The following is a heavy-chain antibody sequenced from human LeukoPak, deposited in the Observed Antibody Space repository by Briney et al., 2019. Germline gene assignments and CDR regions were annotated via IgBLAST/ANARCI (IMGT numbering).Heavy chain of an antibody. D-gene: IGHD6-6*01. CDR2: ISSSSSYI. CDR1: GFTFSSYS. J-gene: IGHJ4*02. Sequence: GGSLRLSCAASGFTFSSYSMNWVRQAPGKGLEWVSSISSSSSYIYYADSVKGRFTISRDNAKNSLYLQMNSLRAEDTAVYYCARGIAARRGSYYFDYWGQGTLVTVSS. CDR3: ARGIAARRGSYYFDY. V-gene: IGHV3-21*01.